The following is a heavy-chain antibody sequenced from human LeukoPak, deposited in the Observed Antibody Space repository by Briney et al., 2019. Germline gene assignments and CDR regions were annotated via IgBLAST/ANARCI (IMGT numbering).Heavy chain of an antibody. D-gene: IGHD6-19*01. CDR3: ARDAGSGWYFDY. Sequence: ASVKVSCKASGYTFTGYYMHWVRQAPGQGLEWMGWINPNSGGTNYAQKFQGRVTMTRNTSISTAYMELSSLRSEDTAVYYCARDAGSGWYFDYWGQGTLVTVSS. CDR1: GYTFTGYY. V-gene: IGHV1-2*02. CDR2: INPNSGGT. J-gene: IGHJ4*02.